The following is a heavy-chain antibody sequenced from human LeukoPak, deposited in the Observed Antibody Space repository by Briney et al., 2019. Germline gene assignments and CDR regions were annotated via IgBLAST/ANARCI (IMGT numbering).Heavy chain of an antibody. V-gene: IGHV4-34*01. CDR2: INHSGST. J-gene: IGHJ5*02. Sequence: PSETLSLTCAVYGGSFSGYYWSWLRQPPGKGLEWLGEINHSGSTNYNPSLKSRVTISVDTSKNQFSLKLSSVTAADMAVYYCARGPLRSGYYRPNWFDPWGQGTLVTVSS. D-gene: IGHD3-3*01. CDR1: GGSFSGYY. CDR3: ARGPLRSGYYRPNWFDP.